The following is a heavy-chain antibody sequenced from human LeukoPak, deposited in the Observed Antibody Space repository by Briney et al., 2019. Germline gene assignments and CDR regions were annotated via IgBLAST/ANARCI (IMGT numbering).Heavy chain of an antibody. D-gene: IGHD6-6*01. CDR1: GYTFTSYD. J-gene: IGHJ6*03. V-gene: IGHV1-8*01. CDR2: MNPNSGNT. Sequence: ASVKVSCKASGYTFTSYDINWVRQATGQGLEWMGWMNPNSGNTGYAQKFQGRVTMTRNTSISTAYMELSSLRSEDTAVYYCARGGQRQQFVYYCYYYMDVWGKGTTVTVSS. CDR3: ARGGQRQQFVYYCYYYMDV.